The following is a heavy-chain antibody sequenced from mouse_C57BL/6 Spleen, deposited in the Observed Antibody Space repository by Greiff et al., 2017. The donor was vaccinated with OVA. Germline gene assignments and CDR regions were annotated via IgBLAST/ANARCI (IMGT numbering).Heavy chain of an antibody. Sequence: QVQLQQPGAELVKPGASVKLSCKASGYTFTSYWMQWVKQRPGQGLEWIGEIDPSDSYTNYNQKFKGKATLTVDTSSSTAYMQLSSLTSEDSAVYYCARGEAAQVPFDYRGQGTTLTVSS. CDR3: ARGEAAQVPFDY. CDR2: IDPSDSYT. V-gene: IGHV1-50*01. CDR1: GYTFTSYW. J-gene: IGHJ2*01. D-gene: IGHD3-2*02.